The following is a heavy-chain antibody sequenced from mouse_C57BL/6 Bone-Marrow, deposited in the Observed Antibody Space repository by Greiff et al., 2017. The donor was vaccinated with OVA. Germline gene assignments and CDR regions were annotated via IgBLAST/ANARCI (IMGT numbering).Heavy chain of an antibody. J-gene: IGHJ3*01. CDR3: DESGDYPFAY. CDR1: GYAFTNYL. Sequence: QVQLQQPGAELVRPGTSVKVSCKASGYAFTNYLIEWVKQRPGQGLEWIGVINPGSGGTNYNEKFKGKATLTADKSASTAYMQLSSLTSEDSEVYCCDESGDYPFAYWGQGTLVTVSA. D-gene: IGHD2-4*01. CDR2: INPGSGGT. V-gene: IGHV1-54*01.